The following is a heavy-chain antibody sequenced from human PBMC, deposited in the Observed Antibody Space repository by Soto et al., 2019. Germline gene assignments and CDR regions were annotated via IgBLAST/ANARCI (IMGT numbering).Heavy chain of an antibody. CDR3: ASTFWSGYYPSTGFDP. J-gene: IGHJ5*02. CDR1: GGSISSGDYY. CDR2: IYYTGST. V-gene: IGHV4-30-4*01. Sequence: QVQLQESGPGLVKPSQTLSLTCTVSGGSISSGDYYWSWIRQPPGKGLEWIGYIYYTGSTYYNPSLKSRVTISVDTPKNQFSMKLSSVTAADTAVYYCASTFWSGYYPSTGFDPWGQGTLVTVSS. D-gene: IGHD3-3*01.